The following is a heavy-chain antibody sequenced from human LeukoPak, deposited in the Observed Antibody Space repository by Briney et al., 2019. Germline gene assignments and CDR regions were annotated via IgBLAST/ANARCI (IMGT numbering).Heavy chain of an antibody. CDR2: ISSSSSYI. CDR1: GFTFSSYS. V-gene: IGHV3-21*01. J-gene: IGHJ4*02. CDR3: ARDLGGYDSSDGY. D-gene: IGHD5-12*01. Sequence: PGGSLRLSCAASGFTFSSYSMNWVRQAPGKGLEWVSSISSSSSYIYYADSVKGRFTISRDNAKNSLYLQMNSLRAEDTAVYYCARDLGGYDSSDGYWGQGTLVTVSS.